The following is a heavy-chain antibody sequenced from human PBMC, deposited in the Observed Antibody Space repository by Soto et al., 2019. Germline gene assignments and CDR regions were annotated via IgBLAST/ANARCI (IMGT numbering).Heavy chain of an antibody. CDR1: GGSFSGYY. V-gene: IGHV4-34*01. CDR3: ARGGIVVVPAARAYWFDL. CDR2: INHSGST. D-gene: IGHD2-2*01. J-gene: IGHJ5*02. Sequence: PSETLSLTCAVYGGSFSGYYWSWIRQPPGKGLEWIGEINHSGSTNYNPSLKSRVTISVDTSKNQFSLKLSSVTAADTAVYYCARGGIVVVPAARAYWFDLWGQGTLVTVSS.